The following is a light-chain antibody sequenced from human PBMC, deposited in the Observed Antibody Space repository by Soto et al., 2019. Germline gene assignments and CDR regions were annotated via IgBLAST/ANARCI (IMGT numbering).Light chain of an antibody. CDR3: QQYGSSGT. CDR1: QSVSNNY. Sequence: EIVLTQSPGTLSLSPGERATLSCRASQSVSNNYLAWYQQKPGQAPRLLIYGASNRATGIPDRCSGSGSGTDFTHTISRLEPEDFAVYYCQQYGSSGTFGQGTKVDIK. V-gene: IGKV3-20*01. J-gene: IGKJ1*01. CDR2: GAS.